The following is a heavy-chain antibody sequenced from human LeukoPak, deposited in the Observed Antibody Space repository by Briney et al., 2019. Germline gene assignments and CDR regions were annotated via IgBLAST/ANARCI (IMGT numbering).Heavy chain of an antibody. D-gene: IGHD3-3*01. Sequence: GGSLRLSCAASGFTSSIAWMSWVRQAPGKGLEWVGRIKSRGDGETRDYAAPVKDRFIISRDDSKNTLYLQMNSLRTEDTAIYYCAAVGEWLSNAFNTWGQGTLVTVSA. V-gene: IGHV3-15*01. CDR2: IKSRGDGETR. J-gene: IGHJ3*02. CDR1: GFTSSIAW. CDR3: AAVGEWLSNAFNT.